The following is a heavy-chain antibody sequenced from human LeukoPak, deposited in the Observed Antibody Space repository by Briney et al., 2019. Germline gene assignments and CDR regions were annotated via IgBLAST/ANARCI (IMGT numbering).Heavy chain of an antibody. CDR3: ARPKNSANWFDP. V-gene: IGHV1-8*01. CDR1: GYTFTSYD. J-gene: IGHJ5*02. D-gene: IGHD4-23*01. CDR2: MNPNSGNT. Sequence: ASVKVSCKASGYTFTSYDNNWVRQATGQGLEWMGWMNPNSGNTGYAQKFQGRVTMTRNTSISTAYMELSSLRSEDTAVYYCARPKNSANWFDPWGQGTLVTVSS.